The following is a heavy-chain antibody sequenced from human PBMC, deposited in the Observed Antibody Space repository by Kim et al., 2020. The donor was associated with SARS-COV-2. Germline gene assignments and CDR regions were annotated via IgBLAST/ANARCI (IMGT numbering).Heavy chain of an antibody. V-gene: IGHV4-39*07. CDR1: GGSISSSSYY. CDR2: IYYSGST. CDR3: ARRGNWKQQLVYFDY. Sequence: SETLSLTCTVSGGSISSSSYYWGWIRQPPGKGLEWIGSIYYSGSTYYNPSLKSRVTISVDTSKNQFSLKLSSVTAADTAVYYCARRGNWKQQLVYFDYWG. J-gene: IGHJ4*01. D-gene: IGHD6-13*01.